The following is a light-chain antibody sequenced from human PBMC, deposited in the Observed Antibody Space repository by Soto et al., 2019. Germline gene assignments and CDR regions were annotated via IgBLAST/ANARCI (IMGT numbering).Light chain of an antibody. J-gene: IGLJ3*02. CDR3: AAWDDSLNGPGV. CDR1: SSNIGSNT. CDR2: NNN. Sequence: QSALTQPPSASGTPGQRVTISCSGSSSNIGSNTVNWYQQLPGTAPKLLIYNNNQRPSGVPDRFSGSKSGTSASLAISGLQSEDEADYYCAAWDDSLNGPGVFGGGTKVTVL. V-gene: IGLV1-44*01.